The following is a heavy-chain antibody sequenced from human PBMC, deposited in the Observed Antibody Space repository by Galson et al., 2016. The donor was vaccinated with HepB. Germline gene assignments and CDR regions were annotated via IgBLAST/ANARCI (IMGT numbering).Heavy chain of an antibody. CDR3: ATCAPYVFVLPPNSCSTDCRRDANNSLYMKKNRLRDTDTAVYDGATAASYGVVDTTNYYSDD. J-gene: IGHJ4*02. V-gene: IGHV3-48*02. D-gene: IGHD2-8*01. CDR2: ISRHRVTI. CDR1: GFTFSTYN. Sequence: SLRLSCAASGFTFSTYNMHLVRQAPGTGPEWISFISRHRVTIYYADSARARFTISRDDPQNSLQLLLNSLRDADPADAYCATCAPYVFVLPPNSCSTDCRRDANNSLYMKKNRLRDTDTAVYDGATAASYGVVDTTNYYSDDWGQGSLVTVSS.